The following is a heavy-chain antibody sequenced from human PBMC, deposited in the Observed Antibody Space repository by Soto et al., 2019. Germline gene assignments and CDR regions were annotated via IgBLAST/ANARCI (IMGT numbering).Heavy chain of an antibody. CDR2: IYYSGSP. CDR1: GGSISSSSYY. J-gene: IGHJ4*02. Sequence: QLQLQESGPGLVKPSETLSLTCTVSGGSISSSSYYWGWIRQPPGKGLEWIGSIYYSGSPYYNPPLKSRVTISVDTSKNQFSPKLSSVTAADTAVYYCARQGAGVDYWGQGTLVTVSS. CDR3: ARQGAGVDY. V-gene: IGHV4-39*01. D-gene: IGHD3-3*01.